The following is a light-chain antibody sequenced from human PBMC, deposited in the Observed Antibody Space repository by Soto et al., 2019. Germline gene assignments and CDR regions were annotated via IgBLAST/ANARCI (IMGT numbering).Light chain of an antibody. CDR3: QHYNSYSEA. Sequence: DIQMTQSPSTLSASVGDRFTSTCLASQTISSWLAWYQQKPGKAPKLLIYKASTLKSGVPSRFSGSGSGTEFTLTISSLQPDDFATYYCQHYNSYSEAFGQGTKVDIK. CDR2: KAS. V-gene: IGKV1-5*03. J-gene: IGKJ1*01. CDR1: QTISSW.